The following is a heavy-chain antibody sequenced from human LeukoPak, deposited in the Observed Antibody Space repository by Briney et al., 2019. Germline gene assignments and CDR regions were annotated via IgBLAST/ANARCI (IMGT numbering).Heavy chain of an antibody. CDR3: ARGALGDAFHI. V-gene: IGHV1-18*01. CDR1: GYTFTSSG. Sequence: ASVKVSCKASGYTFTSSGISWVRQAPGQGLEWMGWISAYNGYTNYAQKFQDRVTMTTDTSTSTAYMELRSLRSDDTALYYCARGALGDAFHIWGQGTMATVSS. J-gene: IGHJ3*02. CDR2: ISAYNGYT.